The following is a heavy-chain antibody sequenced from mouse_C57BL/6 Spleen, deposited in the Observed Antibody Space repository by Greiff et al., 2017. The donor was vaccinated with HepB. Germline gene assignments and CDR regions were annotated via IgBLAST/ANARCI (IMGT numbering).Heavy chain of an antibody. Sequence: QVQLQQPGAELVRPGTSVKLSCKASGYTFTSYWMHWVKQRPGQGLEWIGVIDPSDSYTNYNQKFKGKATLTVDTSSSTAYMQLSSLTSEDSAVYYCAGPLITTVEADYWGQGTTLTVSS. CDR2: IDPSDSYT. D-gene: IGHD1-1*01. J-gene: IGHJ2*01. CDR3: AGPLITTVEADY. CDR1: GYTFTSYW. V-gene: IGHV1-59*01.